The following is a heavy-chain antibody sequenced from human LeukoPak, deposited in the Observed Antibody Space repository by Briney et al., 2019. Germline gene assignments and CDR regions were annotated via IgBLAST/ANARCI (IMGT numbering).Heavy chain of an antibody. CDR2: INSDGSST. V-gene: IGHV3-74*01. CDR3: AKDRTDTAMVGIDY. Sequence: GGSLRLSCAASGFTFSSYWMHWVRQAPGKGLVWVSRINSDGSSTSYADSVKGRFTISRANSENTLYLQMNSLRAEDTAVYYCAKDRTDTAMVGIDYWGQGTLVTVSS. J-gene: IGHJ4*02. D-gene: IGHD5-18*01. CDR1: GFTFSSYW.